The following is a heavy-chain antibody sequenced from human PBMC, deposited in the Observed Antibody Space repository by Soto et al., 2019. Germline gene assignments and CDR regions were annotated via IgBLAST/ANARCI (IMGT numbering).Heavy chain of an antibody. CDR3: ASRRGRDGYRNDY. D-gene: IGHD5-12*01. CDR2: IIPIFGTA. V-gene: IGHV1-69*13. CDR1: GGTFSSYA. J-gene: IGHJ4*02. Sequence: ASVKVSCKASGGTFSSYAISWVRQAPGQGLEWMGGIIPIFGTANYAQKFQGRVTITANESTSTAYMELSSLRSEDTAVYYCASRRGRDGYRNDYWGQGTLVTVSS.